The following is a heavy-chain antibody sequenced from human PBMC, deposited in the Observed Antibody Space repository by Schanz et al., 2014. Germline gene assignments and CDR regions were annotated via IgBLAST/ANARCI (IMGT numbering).Heavy chain of an antibody. D-gene: IGHD2-15*01. CDR1: GGTFSSDT. Sequence: QVQLVQSGAEVKKPGSSVKVSCKASGGTFSSDTFSWVRQAPGQGLEWMGRIVPIHGIVNYAQRFQDRVRITADKSTSTAYMELSSLRSDDTAVYYCARGGGAEDVFDIWGQGTIRTVSS. V-gene: IGHV1-69*02. J-gene: IGHJ3*02. CDR2: IVPIHGIV. CDR3: ARGGGAEDVFDI.